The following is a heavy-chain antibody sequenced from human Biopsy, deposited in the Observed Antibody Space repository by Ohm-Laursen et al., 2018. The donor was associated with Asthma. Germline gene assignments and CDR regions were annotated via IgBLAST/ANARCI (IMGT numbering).Heavy chain of an antibody. J-gene: IGHJ4*02. CDR3: AKVRSDWVITESFDY. CDR2: ISWNSATI. CDR1: GFKFDEYT. D-gene: IGHD3-22*01. V-gene: IGHV3-9*01. Sequence: SLRLSCTATGFKFDEYTMHWVRQAPGKGLEWVSGISWNSATIGYADSVEGRFTISRDNAKNSVFLHMDSLRPEDTAFYYCAKVRSDWVITESFDYWGQGTLVTVSS.